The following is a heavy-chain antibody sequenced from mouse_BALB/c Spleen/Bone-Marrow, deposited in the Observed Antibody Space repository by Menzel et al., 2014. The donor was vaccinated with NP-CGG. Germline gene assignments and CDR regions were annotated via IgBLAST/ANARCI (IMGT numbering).Heavy chain of an antibody. D-gene: IGHD1-2*01. CDR1: GFNIKDTY. Sequence: VQLQQSGAELVKPGASVKLSCTASGFNIKDTYMHWVKQRPEQGLEWIGRIDPANGNTKYDPKFQGKATITADTSSNTAYLQHSSLTSEDTAVYYCARGGTTATWYFDVWGAGTTVTVSS. CDR3: ARGGTTATWYFDV. V-gene: IGHV14-3*02. CDR2: IDPANGNT. J-gene: IGHJ1*01.